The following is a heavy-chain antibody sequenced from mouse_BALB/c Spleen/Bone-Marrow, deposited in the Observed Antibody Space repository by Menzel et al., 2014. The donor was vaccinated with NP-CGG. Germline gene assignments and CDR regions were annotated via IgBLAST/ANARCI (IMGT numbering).Heavy chain of an antibody. CDR1: GFTFSSYY. CDR3: ASLYDGYSVFVY. D-gene: IGHD2-3*01. V-gene: IGHV5-6-2*01. CDR2: INTNGGST. Sequence: EVKLQESGGGLVKLGGSLKLSCAATGFTFSSYYMSWVRRTPEKRLELVAAINTNGGSTYYPDTVKGRFTISRDNAKNTLYLQMSSLKSEDTALYYCASLYDGYSVFVYWGQGTLVTVSA. J-gene: IGHJ3*01.